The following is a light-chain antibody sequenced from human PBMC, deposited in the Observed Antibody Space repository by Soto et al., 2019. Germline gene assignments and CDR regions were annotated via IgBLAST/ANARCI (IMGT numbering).Light chain of an antibody. CDR1: SSDVGGYNY. J-gene: IGLJ1*01. CDR2: EVN. CDR3: SSYAGSPNCV. Sequence: QSVLTQPPSASGSPGQSVTISCTGTSSDVGGYNYVSWYQQPPGKAPKLIIYEVNERPSGVPDRFSGSKSGNTASLTVSGLQAEDEADYSCSSYAGSPNCVFATGTKVPV. V-gene: IGLV2-8*01.